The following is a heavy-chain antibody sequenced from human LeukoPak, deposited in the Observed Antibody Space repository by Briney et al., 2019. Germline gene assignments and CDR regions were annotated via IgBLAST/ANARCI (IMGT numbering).Heavy chain of an antibody. V-gene: IGHV3-30*02. CDR1: GFTFSSYG. CDR3: AKASPFPVTMIVVVRDAFDI. Sequence: PGGSLRLSCAASGFTFSSYGMHWVRQAPGKGLEWVAFIRYDGSNKYYADSVKGRFTISRDNSKNTLYLQMNSLRAEDTAVYYCAKASPFPVTMIVVVRDAFDIWGQGTMVTVSS. CDR2: IRYDGSNK. D-gene: IGHD3-22*01. J-gene: IGHJ3*02.